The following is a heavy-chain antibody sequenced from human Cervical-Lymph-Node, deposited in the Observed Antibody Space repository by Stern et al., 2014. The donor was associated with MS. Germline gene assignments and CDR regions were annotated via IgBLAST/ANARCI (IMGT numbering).Heavy chain of an antibody. Sequence: VQLVESGGGVVQPGRSLRLPCAASGFTFSSYGMHWVRQAPGKGLEWVAVIWYDGSNKYYADSVKGRFTISRDNSKNTLYLQMNSLRAEDTAVYYCARDREDGGFDYWGQGTLVTVSS. CDR1: GFTFSSYG. D-gene: IGHD2-15*01. J-gene: IGHJ4*02. CDR2: IWYDGSNK. V-gene: IGHV3-33*01. CDR3: ARDREDGGFDY.